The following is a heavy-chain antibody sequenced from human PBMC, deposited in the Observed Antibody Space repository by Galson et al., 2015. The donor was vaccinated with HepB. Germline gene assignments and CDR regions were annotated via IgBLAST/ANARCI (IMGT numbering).Heavy chain of an antibody. CDR1: GFTFSSYS. V-gene: IGHV3-21*01. D-gene: IGHD1-26*01. J-gene: IGHJ3*02. Sequence: SLRLSCAASGFTFSSYSMNWVRQAPGKGLEWVSSISSSSSYIYYADSVKGRFTISRDNAKNSLYLQMNSLRAEDTAVYYCARSFPYSGSYYGAFDIWGQGTMVTVSS. CDR2: ISSSSSYI. CDR3: ARSFPYSGSYYGAFDI.